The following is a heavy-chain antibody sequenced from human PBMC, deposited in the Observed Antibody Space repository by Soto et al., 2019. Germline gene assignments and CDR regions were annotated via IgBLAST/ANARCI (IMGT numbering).Heavy chain of an antibody. V-gene: IGHV2-26*01. CDR1: GFSLSNARMG. CDR2: IFSNDEK. CDR3: ARIVKQQLAYYFDY. J-gene: IGHJ4*02. Sequence: SGPTLVNPTETLTLTCTVSGFSLSNARMGVSWIRQPPGKALEWLAHIFSNDEKSYSTSLKSRLTISKDTSKSQVVLTMTNMDPVDTATYYCARIVKQQLAYYFDYWGLGTLVTVSS. D-gene: IGHD6-13*01.